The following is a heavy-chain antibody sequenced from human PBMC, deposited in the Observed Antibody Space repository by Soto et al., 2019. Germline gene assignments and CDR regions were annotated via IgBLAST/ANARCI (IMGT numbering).Heavy chain of an antibody. J-gene: IGHJ4*02. CDR1: GFTFTNFA. V-gene: IGHV3-23*01. D-gene: IGHD6-19*01. Sequence: GGSLRLSCAASGFTFTNFAMSWVRQAPGRGLEWVSGISASGRDTYYADSVKDRFTVSRDNSKNTLYLQMNSLRAEDTAIYFCAKGKASGWYYFDYWGQGARVTVSS. CDR2: ISASGRDT. CDR3: AKGKASGWYYFDY.